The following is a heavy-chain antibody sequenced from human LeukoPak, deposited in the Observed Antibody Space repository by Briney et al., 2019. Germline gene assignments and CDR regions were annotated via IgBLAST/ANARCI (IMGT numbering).Heavy chain of an antibody. CDR2: INHSGRI. Sequence: SETLSLTCAVYGGSLSGYYWSWIRKPPGKGLEWIGEINHSGRINYNPPLKSRVTISVDTSQNQFSPKLRSVSSGATPVCICARDGYGGIDYWSQGILVTVSS. CDR1: GGSLSGYY. CDR3: ARDGYGGIDY. J-gene: IGHJ4*02. D-gene: IGHD5-18*01. V-gene: IGHV4-34*01.